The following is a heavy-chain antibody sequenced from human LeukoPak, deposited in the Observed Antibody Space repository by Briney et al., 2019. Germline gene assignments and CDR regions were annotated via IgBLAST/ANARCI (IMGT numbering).Heavy chain of an antibody. CDR3: AKAGSGWIFDN. Sequence: GGSLRLSCAASGFTFSSYATSWVRQAPGKGLEWVSGISGSGVSTYYADSVKGRFTISRDNSKNTLYLQMNSLRAEDTAVYYCAKAGSGWIFDNWGQGTLVTVSS. D-gene: IGHD6-19*01. J-gene: IGHJ4*02. CDR2: ISGSGVST. V-gene: IGHV3-23*01. CDR1: GFTFSSYA.